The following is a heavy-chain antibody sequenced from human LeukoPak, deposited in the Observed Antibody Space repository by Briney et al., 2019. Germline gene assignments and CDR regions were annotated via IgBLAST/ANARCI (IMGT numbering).Heavy chain of an antibody. CDR3: ARDQRYCSSSSCPWEPFDY. CDR1: GFTFRSFS. V-gene: IGHV3-21*01. Sequence: GGSLRLSCAASGFTFRSFSMNWVRQPPGKGLEWVSSISSSSIYMNYADSLKGRFTISRDNAKNLLYLQMNTLRAEDTAVYYCARDQRYCSSSSCPWEPFDYWGQGTLVTVSS. D-gene: IGHD2-2*01. J-gene: IGHJ4*02. CDR2: ISSSSIYM.